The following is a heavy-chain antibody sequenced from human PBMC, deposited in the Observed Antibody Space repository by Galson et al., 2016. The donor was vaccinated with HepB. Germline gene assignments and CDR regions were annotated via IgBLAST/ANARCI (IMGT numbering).Heavy chain of an antibody. CDR2: IYTSGST. CDR3: AREGCSGGSCYSGYNWFDP. D-gene: IGHD2-15*01. CDR1: GDSISSHY. Sequence: ETLSLTCTVSGDSISSHYWSWIRQPAGKGLEWIGRIYTSGSTHYNPSLKSRVTMSVDTSKNQFSLKLTSVTAADAAVYYCAREGCSGGSCYSGYNWFDPWGQGTLVTVSS. V-gene: IGHV4-4*07. J-gene: IGHJ5*02.